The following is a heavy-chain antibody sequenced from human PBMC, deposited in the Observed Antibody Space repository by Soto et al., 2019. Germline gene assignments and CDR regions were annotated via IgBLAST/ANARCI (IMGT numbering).Heavy chain of an antibody. CDR1: GGSISSSSYY. CDR2: IYYSGST. CDR3: ARRVSGWFDY. Sequence: SETLSLTCTVSGGSISSSSYYWGWIRQPPGKGLEWIGSIYYSGSTYYNPSLKSRVTISVDTSKNQFSLKRSSVTAADTAVYYCARRVSGWFDYWGQGTLVTVSS. D-gene: IGHD6-19*01. J-gene: IGHJ4*02. V-gene: IGHV4-39*01.